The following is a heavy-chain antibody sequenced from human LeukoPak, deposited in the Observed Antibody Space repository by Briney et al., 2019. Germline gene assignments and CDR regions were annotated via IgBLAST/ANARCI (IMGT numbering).Heavy chain of an antibody. Sequence: GGSLRLSCAASGFTFSSYWMTWVRQAPGKGLEWVAVISYDGSNEYYADSVKGRFTISRNNSKNTLFLQMNSLRAEDTAVYYCARDHCSGTSCYFPDSGMDVWGQGTTVTVSS. V-gene: IGHV3-30-3*01. J-gene: IGHJ6*02. CDR1: GFTFSSYW. CDR3: ARDHCSGTSCYFPDSGMDV. CDR2: ISYDGSNE. D-gene: IGHD2-2*01.